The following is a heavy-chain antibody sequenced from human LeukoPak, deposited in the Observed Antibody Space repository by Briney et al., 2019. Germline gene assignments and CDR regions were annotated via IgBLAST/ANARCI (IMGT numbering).Heavy chain of an antibody. J-gene: IGHJ5*02. CDR1: GGSISRSY. CDR2: IYGSGAI. D-gene: IGHD3-10*01. CDR3: ARDSGTTGEVKFDP. V-gene: IGHV4-4*07. Sequence: SETLSLTCTVSGGSISRSYWSWMRQPAGKGPEWIGRIYGSGAITYNPSLESRVTMSVDTSKNQFSLKLRSVTAADTAVYYCARDSGTTGEVKFDPWGQGILVTVSS.